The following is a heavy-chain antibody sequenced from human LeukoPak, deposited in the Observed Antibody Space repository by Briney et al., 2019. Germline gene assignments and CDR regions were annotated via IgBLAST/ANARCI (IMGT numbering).Heavy chain of an antibody. CDR3: AKSDSSGYYTSPVDY. J-gene: IGHJ4*02. CDR1: GLTFSTYG. V-gene: IGHV3-30*18. CDR2: ISYDGSNK. D-gene: IGHD3-22*01. Sequence: PGGSLRLSCAASGLTFSTYGMHWVRQAPGKGLEWGAFISYDGSNKYYADSVKGRFSISRDNSKNTLYLQMNSLRAEDTAVYYCAKSDSSGYYTSPVDYWGQGTLVTVSS.